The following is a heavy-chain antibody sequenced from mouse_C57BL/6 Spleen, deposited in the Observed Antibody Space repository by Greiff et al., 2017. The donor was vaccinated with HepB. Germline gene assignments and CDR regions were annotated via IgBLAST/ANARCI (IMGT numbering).Heavy chain of an antibody. D-gene: IGHD1-1*01. CDR1: GFTFSDYG. V-gene: IGHV5-17*01. Sequence: EVKLMDSGGGLVKPGGSLKLSCAASGFTFSDYGMHWVRQAPEKGLEWVAYISSGSSTIYYADTVKGRFTISRDNAKNTLFLQMTSLRSEDTAMYYCARRDYYGNYAMDYWGQGTSVTVSS. CDR3: ARRDYYGNYAMDY. CDR2: ISSGSSTI. J-gene: IGHJ4*01.